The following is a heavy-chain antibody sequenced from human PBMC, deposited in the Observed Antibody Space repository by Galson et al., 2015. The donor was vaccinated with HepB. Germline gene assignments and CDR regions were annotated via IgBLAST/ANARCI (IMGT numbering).Heavy chain of an antibody. D-gene: IGHD2-2*01. J-gene: IGHJ6*03. CDR3: AKKAIVVVPAVPPYYYYYMDV. Sequence: LRLSCAASGFTFSTYGMHWVRQAPGKGLEWVAVISYDGSNKYYADSVKGRFTISRDNSKNTLYLQMNSLRAEDTAVYYCAKKAIVVVPAVPPYYYYYMDVWGKGTTVTVSS. CDR2: ISYDGSNK. CDR1: GFTFSTYG. V-gene: IGHV3-30*18.